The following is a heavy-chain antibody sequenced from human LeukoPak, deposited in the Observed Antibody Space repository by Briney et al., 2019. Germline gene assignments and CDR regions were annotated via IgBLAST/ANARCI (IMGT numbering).Heavy chain of an antibody. D-gene: IGHD3-22*01. CDR1: GGSFSGYY. Sequence: SETLSLTCAVYGGSFSGYYWSWIRQPPGKGLEWIGEINHSGSTNYNPSLKSRVTISVDTSKNQFSLKLSSVTAADTAAYYCARGYDSSGYGYWGQGTLVTVSS. J-gene: IGHJ4*02. V-gene: IGHV4-34*01. CDR3: ARGYDSSGYGY. CDR2: INHSGST.